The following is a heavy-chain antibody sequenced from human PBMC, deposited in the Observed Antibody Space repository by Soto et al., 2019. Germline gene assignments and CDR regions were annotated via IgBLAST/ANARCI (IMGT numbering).Heavy chain of an antibody. D-gene: IGHD5-18*01. CDR1: GGSFSGYY. CDR3: ARGYDTALAPIF. J-gene: IGHJ4*02. V-gene: IGHV4-34*01. Sequence: SETLSLTCAVYGGSFSGYYWSWIRQPPGKGLEWIGEINHSGSTNYNPSLKSRVTISLDTPKNQFSLKLSSVTAADTAVYYCARGYDTALAPIFWGQGILVTVSS. CDR2: INHSGST.